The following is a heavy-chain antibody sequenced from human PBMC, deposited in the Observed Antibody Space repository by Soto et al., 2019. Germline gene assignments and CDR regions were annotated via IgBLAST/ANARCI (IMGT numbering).Heavy chain of an antibody. J-gene: IGHJ5*02. V-gene: IGHV1-3*01. D-gene: IGHD2-15*01. Sequence: QVPLVQSGAEVKKPGASVKVSCKASGYTFTSYAMHWVRQAPGQRLEWMGWINAGNGNTKYSQKFQGRVTITRDTSASTAYIELSSLRSEDTAVYYCARVMGCSGGSCYSWFDPWGQGTLVTVSS. CDR3: ARVMGCSGGSCYSWFDP. CDR2: INAGNGNT. CDR1: GYTFTSYA.